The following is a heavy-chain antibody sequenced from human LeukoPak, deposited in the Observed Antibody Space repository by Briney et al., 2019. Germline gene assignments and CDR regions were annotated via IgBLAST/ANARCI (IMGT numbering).Heavy chain of an antibody. Sequence: PSETLSLTCTVSGGSISSSSYYWGWIRQPPGKGLEWIGSIYYSGSTYYNPSLKSRVTISVDTSKNQFSLKLSSVTAADTAVYYCARVRAVAGTEFDYWGQGTLVTVSS. D-gene: IGHD6-19*01. CDR1: GGSISSSSYY. CDR2: IYYSGST. CDR3: ARVRAVAGTEFDY. V-gene: IGHV4-39*07. J-gene: IGHJ4*02.